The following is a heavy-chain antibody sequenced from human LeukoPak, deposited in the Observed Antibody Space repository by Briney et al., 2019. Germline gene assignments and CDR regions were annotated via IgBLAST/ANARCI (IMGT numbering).Heavy chain of an antibody. V-gene: IGHV4-30-2*01. Sequence: PSQTLSLTCAVSGGSISSGGYSWSWIRQPPGKGLEWIGYIYHSGSTYYNPSLKSRVTISADTSTNQFSLKLSSVTAADTAVYYCARRRRIAAAGTDAFDIWGQGTMVTVSS. CDR2: IYHSGST. CDR1: GGSISSGGYS. D-gene: IGHD6-13*01. J-gene: IGHJ3*02. CDR3: ARRRRIAAAGTDAFDI.